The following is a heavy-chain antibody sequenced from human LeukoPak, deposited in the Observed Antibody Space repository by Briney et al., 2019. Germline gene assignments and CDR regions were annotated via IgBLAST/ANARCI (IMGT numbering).Heavy chain of an antibody. V-gene: IGHV3-23*01. D-gene: IGHD6-19*01. CDR1: GFTFSSHA. J-gene: IGHJ4*02. CDR2: SCGDDGDT. Sequence: GGSLRLSCSASGFTFSSHAMSWVRQAPGKGLEWVSGSCGDDGDTGYADSVKGRFTISRDNSKNTLYLQMNSLIAEDTAVYYCAKGSSGWFDYWGQGTLVTVSS. CDR3: AKGSSGWFDY.